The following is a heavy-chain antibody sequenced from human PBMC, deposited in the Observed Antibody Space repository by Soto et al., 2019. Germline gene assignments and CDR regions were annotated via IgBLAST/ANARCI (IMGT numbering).Heavy chain of an antibody. CDR1: GFTFSSYA. D-gene: IGHD3-16*02. J-gene: IGHJ4*02. CDR3: AKDLSKGHIWGSYRTPAWGFDY. Sequence: GGSLRLSCAASGFTFSSYAMSWVRQAPGKGLEWVSAISGSGGSTYYADSVKGRFTISRDNSKNTLYLQMNSLRAEDTAVYYCAKDLSKGHIWGSYRTPAWGFDYWGQGTLVTVSS. CDR2: ISGSGGST. V-gene: IGHV3-23*01.